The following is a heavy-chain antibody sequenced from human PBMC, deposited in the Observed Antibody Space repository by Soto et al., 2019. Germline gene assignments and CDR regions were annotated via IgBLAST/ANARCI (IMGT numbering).Heavy chain of an antibody. CDR3: AKDGEYSCSSTSCYTHGMDV. CDR1: GFTFSSYA. Sequence: LRLSCAASGFTFSSYAMSWVRQAPGKGLEWVSAISGSGGSTYYADSVKGRFTISRDNSKNTLYLQMNSLRAEDTAVYYCAKDGEYSCSSTSCYTHGMDVWGQGTTVTVSS. V-gene: IGHV3-23*01. D-gene: IGHD2-2*02. CDR2: ISGSGGST. J-gene: IGHJ6*02.